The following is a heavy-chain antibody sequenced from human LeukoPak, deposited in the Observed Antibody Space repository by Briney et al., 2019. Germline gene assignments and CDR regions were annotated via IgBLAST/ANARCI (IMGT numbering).Heavy chain of an antibody. Sequence: GGSLRLSCAASGFTFSSYAMSWVRQAPGKGLEWVSAISGSGGSTYYADSVKGRFTISRDNSKNTVYLHMNSLRAEDTAVYYCAKGRLERRFFDYWGQGTLVTVSS. CDR3: AKGRLERRFFDY. J-gene: IGHJ4*02. V-gene: IGHV3-23*01. CDR1: GFTFSSYA. CDR2: ISGSGGST. D-gene: IGHD1-1*01.